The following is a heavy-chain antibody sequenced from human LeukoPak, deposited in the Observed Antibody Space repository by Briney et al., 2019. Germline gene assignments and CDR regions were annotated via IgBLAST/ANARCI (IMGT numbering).Heavy chain of an antibody. Sequence: PGGSLRLSCAASGFTFSDYYMSWIRQAPGKGLEWVSYISNSGTPIYYADSVKGRFTISRDNAKNSLYLQMNSLRAEDTAVYYCARAYYDFWSGYRPWGQGTLVTVSS. CDR3: ARAYYDFWSGYRP. CDR1: GFTFSDYY. CDR2: ISNSGTPI. J-gene: IGHJ4*02. V-gene: IGHV3-11*04. D-gene: IGHD3-3*01.